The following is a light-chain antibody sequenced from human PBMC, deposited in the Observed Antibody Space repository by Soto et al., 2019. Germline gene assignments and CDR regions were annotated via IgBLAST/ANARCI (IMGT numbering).Light chain of an antibody. CDR3: PQDVGSPRVS. CDR1: QTVSDNY. Sequence: EIVLTQSPGALSLSPGERATLSCRASQTVSDNYLAWYQQKPGQAPRLLIYGASTRATGIPDRFSGSGSWTDFTLTISRVEPEGFAVYCCPQDVGSPRVSFGGGTKVEIK. CDR2: GAS. V-gene: IGKV3-20*01. J-gene: IGKJ4*01.